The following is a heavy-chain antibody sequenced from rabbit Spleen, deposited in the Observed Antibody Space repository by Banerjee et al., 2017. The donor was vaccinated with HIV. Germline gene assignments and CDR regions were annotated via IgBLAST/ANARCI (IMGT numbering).Heavy chain of an antibody. Sequence: QEQLVESGGGLVQPEGSLTLTCTASGFSFSSGYCMSWVRQAPGKGLEWIACIYTGLGATYYANWAKGRFTISKTSSTTVTLQMTSLTAADTATYFCARDTSSSFSSYGMDLWGPGTLVTVS. V-gene: IGHV1S45*01. CDR1: GFSFSSGYC. D-gene: IGHD1-1*01. CDR3: ARDTSSSFSSYGMDL. CDR2: IYTGLGAT. J-gene: IGHJ6*01.